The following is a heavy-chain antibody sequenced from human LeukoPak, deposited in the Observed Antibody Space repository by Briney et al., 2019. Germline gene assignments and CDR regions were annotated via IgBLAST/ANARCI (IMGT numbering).Heavy chain of an antibody. CDR1: GFTFSSYS. V-gene: IGHV3-74*01. J-gene: IGHJ4*02. CDR3: ATDLEYGGYSHFDF. Sequence: GGSLRLSCAASGFTFSSYSMNWVRQAPGKGLVWVSRINNDGSSVSYADSVKGRFTISRDNVKNTLFLQMNSLRAEDTAVYYCATDLEYGGYSHFDFWGQGTLVTVSS. CDR2: INNDGSSV. D-gene: IGHD4-23*01.